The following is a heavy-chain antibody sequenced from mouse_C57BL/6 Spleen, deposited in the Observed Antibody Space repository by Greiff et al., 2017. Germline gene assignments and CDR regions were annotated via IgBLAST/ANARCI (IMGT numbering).Heavy chain of an antibody. CDR3: ARDYGRGFDY. CDR1: GFTFSSYA. Sequence: EVNVVESGGGLVKPGGSLKLSCAASGFTFSSYAMSWVRQTPEKRLEWVATISDGGSYTYYPDNVKGRLTISRDNAKNNLYLQMSQLKPEDTAMYYCARDYGRGFDYWGQGTTLTVSS. J-gene: IGHJ2*01. CDR2: ISDGGSYT. D-gene: IGHD1-1*01. V-gene: IGHV5-4*01.